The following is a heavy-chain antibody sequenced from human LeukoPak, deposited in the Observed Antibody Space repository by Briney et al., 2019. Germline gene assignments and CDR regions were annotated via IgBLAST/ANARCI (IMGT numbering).Heavy chain of an antibody. Sequence: PSETLSLTCTVSGGSISSSSYYWGWIRQPPGKGLEWIGYIYYSGSTNYNPSLKSRITISVDTSKNQFSLKLSSVTAADTAVYYCARVSGGSYYGYYYYYMDVWGKGTTVTVSS. D-gene: IGHD1-26*01. J-gene: IGHJ6*03. CDR2: IYYSGST. V-gene: IGHV4-61*05. CDR1: GGSISSSSYY. CDR3: ARVSGGSYYGYYYYYMDV.